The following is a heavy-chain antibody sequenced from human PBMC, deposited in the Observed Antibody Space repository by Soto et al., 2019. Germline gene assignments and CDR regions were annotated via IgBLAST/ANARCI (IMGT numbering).Heavy chain of an antibody. CDR3: ARHPEWLRSQRNWFDP. V-gene: IGHV4-39*01. Sequence: QLQLQESGPGLVKPSETLSLTCTVSGGSISSSSYYWGWIRQPPGKGLEWIGSIYYSGSTYYNPSLKSRVTISVDTSKNQFSLKLSSVTAADTAVYYCARHPEWLRSQRNWFDPWGQGTLVTVSS. J-gene: IGHJ5*02. CDR2: IYYSGST. CDR1: GGSISSSSYY. D-gene: IGHD5-12*01.